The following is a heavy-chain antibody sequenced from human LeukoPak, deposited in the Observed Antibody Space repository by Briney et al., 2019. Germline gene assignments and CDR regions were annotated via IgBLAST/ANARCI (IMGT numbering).Heavy chain of an antibody. CDR2: IGWNSGGI. Sequence: GGSLRLSCAASGFTFSSYAMSWVRQAPGKGLEWVSGIGWNSGGIVYADSVKGRFTISRDNAKNSLYLQMNSLGAEDTALYYCAKVTAAGFVDYWGQGTLVTVSS. CDR1: GFTFSSYA. D-gene: IGHD6-13*01. V-gene: IGHV3-9*01. CDR3: AKVTAAGFVDY. J-gene: IGHJ4*02.